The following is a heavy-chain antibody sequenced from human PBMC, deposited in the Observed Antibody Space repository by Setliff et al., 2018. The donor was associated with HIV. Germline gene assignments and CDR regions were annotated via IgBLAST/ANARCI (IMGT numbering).Heavy chain of an antibody. V-gene: IGHV2-70*17. J-gene: IGHJ4*02. CDR1: GFSLTTSVMC. CDR3: ARTYKNDSSDYRFDF. Sequence: SGPTLVNPTQTLTLTCTFSGFSLTTSVMCISWFRQSPGKAPEWLGRIDWDDDKFYSTSLKTSLTISKDTSKNQVGLTMANMDPVDTATYYCARTYKNDSSDYRFDFWGPGTLVTVSS. D-gene: IGHD3-22*01. CDR2: IDWDDDK.